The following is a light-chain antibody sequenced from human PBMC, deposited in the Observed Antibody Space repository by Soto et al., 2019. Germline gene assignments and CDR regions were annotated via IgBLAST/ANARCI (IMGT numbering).Light chain of an antibody. V-gene: IGKV1-33*01. J-gene: IGKJ5*01. CDR3: QQYDNLPLT. CDR1: QTISSW. CDR2: DAS. Sequence: DIQMTQSPSTLSGSVVDRVTITCLASQTISSWLAWYQQKPGKAPKLLIYDASNLETGVPSRFSGSGSGTDFTFTISSLQPEDIATYYCQQYDNLPLTFGQGTRLEIK.